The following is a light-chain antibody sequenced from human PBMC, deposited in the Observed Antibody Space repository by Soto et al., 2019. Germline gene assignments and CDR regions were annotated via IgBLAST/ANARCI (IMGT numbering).Light chain of an antibody. CDR2: EDT. J-gene: IGLJ2*01. CDR1: SSDVGSYNL. CDR3: CSFAAGSTLV. Sequence: QSALTQPASVSGSPGQSITISCTGTSSDVGSYNLVSWFQQHPGKAPKLMIYEDTKRPSGVSNRFSGSKSGNTASLTISGLQAEDEADYYCCSFAAGSTLVFGGGTKLTVL. V-gene: IGLV2-23*01.